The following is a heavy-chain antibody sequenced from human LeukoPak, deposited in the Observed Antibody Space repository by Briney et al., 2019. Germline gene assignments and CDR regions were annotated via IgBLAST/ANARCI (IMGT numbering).Heavy chain of an antibody. V-gene: IGHV4-61*01. CDR1: GGSVSSDSYY. CDR3: ARVAGSIGFYFFDY. J-gene: IGHJ4*02. Sequence: PSETLSLTCTVSGGSVSSDSYYWTWIRQPPGKGLEWIGYIFYSGNTNYNPSLKSRVTISVDTSKNQFSLKLSSVTAVDTAVYYCARVAGSIGFYFFDYWGQGTLVTVSS. D-gene: IGHD3-22*01. CDR2: IFYSGNT.